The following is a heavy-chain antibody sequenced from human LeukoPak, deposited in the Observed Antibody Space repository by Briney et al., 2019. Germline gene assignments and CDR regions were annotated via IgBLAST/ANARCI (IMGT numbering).Heavy chain of an antibody. CDR2: IYPGDSDT. V-gene: IGHV5-51*01. D-gene: IGHD1-1*01. CDR3: ARSNWNDDYYYYGMDV. CDR1: GYSFTSYW. Sequence: GESLKISCKGSGYSFTSYWIGWVRQMPGKGLEWMGIIYPGDSDTRYSPSFQGQVTISADKSISTAYRQWSSLKASDTAMYYCARSNWNDDYYYYGMDVWGQGTTVTVSS. J-gene: IGHJ6*02.